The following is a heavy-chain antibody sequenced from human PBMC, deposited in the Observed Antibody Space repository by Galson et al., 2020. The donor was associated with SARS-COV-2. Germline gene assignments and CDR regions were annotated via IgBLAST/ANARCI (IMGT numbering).Heavy chain of an antibody. CDR2: ITSDGSYK. Sequence: GGSLRLSCAASGFTFSNYGMNWVRQAPGKGLEWVAIITSDGSYKSYADSVKGRFTISRDNSKNTMYLQMSSLRGEDTAVYYCASKGDFESWGQGTLVTVSS. J-gene: IGHJ4*02. CDR3: ASKGDFES. CDR1: GFTFSNYG. V-gene: IGHV3-30*03.